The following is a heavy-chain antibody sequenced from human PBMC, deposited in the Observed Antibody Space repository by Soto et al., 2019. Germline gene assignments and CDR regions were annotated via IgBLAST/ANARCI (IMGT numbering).Heavy chain of an antibody. CDR1: GYTFTSYG. J-gene: IGHJ5*02. V-gene: IGHV1-18*01. CDR3: ARADPHDDSGSYYKPFDP. D-gene: IGHD3-10*01. CDR2: ISAYNGNT. Sequence: QVQLVQSGAEVKKPGASVKVSCKASGYTFTSYGISWVRQAPGQGLEWMGWISAYNGNTNYAQKLQSKVTMTTDPPTSTAYMELRSLRSDDTAVYYCARADPHDDSGSYYKPFDPWGQATLVTVSS.